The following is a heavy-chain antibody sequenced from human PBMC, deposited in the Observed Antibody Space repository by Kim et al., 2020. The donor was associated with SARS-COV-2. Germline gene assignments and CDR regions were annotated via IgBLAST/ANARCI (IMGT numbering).Heavy chain of an antibody. CDR1: GYTFASYA. CDR3: ARGLRAPDY. V-gene: IGHV1-3*01. D-gene: IGHD4-17*01. Sequence: ASVKVSCKASGYTFASYAMHWVRQAPGQRLEWMGWINVGNGNTRYSQKFQGRVTITRDTSASTAYMELSSLRSEDTAVYYCARGLRAPDYWGQGTLVTVSS. CDR2: INVGNGNT. J-gene: IGHJ4*02.